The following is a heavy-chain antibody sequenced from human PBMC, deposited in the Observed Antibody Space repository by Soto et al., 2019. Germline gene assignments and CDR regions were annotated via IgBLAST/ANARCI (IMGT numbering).Heavy chain of an antibody. J-gene: IGHJ4*02. V-gene: IGHV3-53*01. D-gene: IGHD5-18*01. Sequence: GGSLRLSCAASGFTVSSKHMSWVRQAPGKGLEWVSVIYSGGSTNYADSVKGRFTISRDNSRNTLYLQMYSLRAEDTAVYYCARLKEDGYSLYFDYWGQGTLVTVSS. CDR3: ARLKEDGYSLYFDY. CDR1: GFTVSSKH. CDR2: IYSGGST.